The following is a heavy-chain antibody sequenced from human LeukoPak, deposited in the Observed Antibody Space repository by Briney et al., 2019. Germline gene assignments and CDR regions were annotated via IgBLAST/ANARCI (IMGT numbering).Heavy chain of an antibody. Sequence: AGGSLRLSCAASGFTFSSYAMHWVRQAPGKGLEWVAVISYDGSNKYYADSVKGRFTISRDNSKNTLYLQMNSLRAEDTAVYYCSFEDFDYWGQGTLVTVSS. D-gene: IGHD3-9*01. CDR3: SFEDFDY. CDR2: ISYDGSNK. V-gene: IGHV3-30*04. CDR1: GFTFSSYA. J-gene: IGHJ4*02.